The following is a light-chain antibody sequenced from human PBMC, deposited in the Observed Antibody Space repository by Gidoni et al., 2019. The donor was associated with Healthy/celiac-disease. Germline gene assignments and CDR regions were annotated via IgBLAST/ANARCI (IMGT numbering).Light chain of an antibody. CDR3: QQRSSWPPT. V-gene: IGKV3-11*01. CDR2: EAS. CDR1: QRIGSY. Sequence: EIVLTQSPATRSLSPGGRATLSCRDSQRIGSYLAWYQQRPGQSPRLLIYEASNRVTGSPIRFRAGVSGTDFTFPISSLQPEDFAVYYCQQRSSWPPTFGRGTRLEI. J-gene: IGKJ5*01.